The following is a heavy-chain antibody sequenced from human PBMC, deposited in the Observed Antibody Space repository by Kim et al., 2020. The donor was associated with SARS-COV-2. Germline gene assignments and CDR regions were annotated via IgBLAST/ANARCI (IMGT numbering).Heavy chain of an antibody. CDR3: AKVFGGFGEWAPFDY. CDR2: ISGSGGST. CDR1: GFTFSSYA. D-gene: IGHD3-10*01. Sequence: GGSLRLSCAASGFTFSSYAMSWVRQAPGKGLEWVSAISGSGGSTYYADSVKGRFTISRDNSKNTLYLQMNSLRAEDTAVYYCAKVFGGFGEWAPFDYWGQGTLVTVSS. J-gene: IGHJ4*02. V-gene: IGHV3-23*01.